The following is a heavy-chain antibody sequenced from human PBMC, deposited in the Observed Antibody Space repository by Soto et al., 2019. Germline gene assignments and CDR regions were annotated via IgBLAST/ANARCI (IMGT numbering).Heavy chain of an antibody. D-gene: IGHD3-22*01. CDR3: ATARPYYDSSGYYSDAFDI. CDR2: FDPEDGET. J-gene: IGHJ3*02. CDR1: GYPLTELS. Sequence: GSGKVCCKVYGYPLTELSMHLVRRAPGKGLEWMGGFDPEDGETIYAQKFQGRVTMTEDTSTDTAYMELSSLRSEDTAVYYCATARPYYDSSGYYSDAFDIWGQGTLVTVSS. V-gene: IGHV1-24*01.